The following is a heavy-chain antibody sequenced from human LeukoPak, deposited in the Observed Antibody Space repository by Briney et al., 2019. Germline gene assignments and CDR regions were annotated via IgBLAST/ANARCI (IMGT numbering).Heavy chain of an antibody. Sequence: GGSLRLSCAASGFTFSSYAMSWVRQAPGKGLEWVSAISGSGGSTYYADSVKGRFTISRDNSKNTLYLQMNSPRAEDTAVYYCAKDFGSSGWYSDAFDIWGQGTMVTVSS. D-gene: IGHD6-19*01. V-gene: IGHV3-23*01. CDR3: AKDFGSSGWYSDAFDI. CDR1: GFTFSSYA. CDR2: ISGSGGST. J-gene: IGHJ3*02.